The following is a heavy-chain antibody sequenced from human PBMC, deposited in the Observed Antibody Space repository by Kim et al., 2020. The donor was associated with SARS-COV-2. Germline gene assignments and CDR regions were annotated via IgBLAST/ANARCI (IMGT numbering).Heavy chain of an antibody. CDR2: IYYSGST. CDR3: ARRDV. V-gene: IGHV4-31*02. J-gene: IGHJ6*04. Sequence: IYYSGSTYYHPSLKSRVTISVDTAKDQFALKLSSVTAADTAVYYCARRDVWGKGTTVTVSS.